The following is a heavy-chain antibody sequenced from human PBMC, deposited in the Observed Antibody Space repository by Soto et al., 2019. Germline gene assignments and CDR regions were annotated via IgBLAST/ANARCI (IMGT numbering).Heavy chain of an antibody. CDR1: GFTFSSYA. Sequence: QVQLVESGGGVVQPGRSLRLACAASGFTFSSYAMNWVRQAPGKGLEWVALISYDGSNKYYADSVKGRFTISSDSSKNTLYLQMNSLRAADTAVYYCGRCSSTSCHLGSDYWGQGTLVTVSS. J-gene: IGHJ4*02. D-gene: IGHD2-2*01. CDR3: GRCSSTSCHLGSDY. CDR2: ISYDGSNK. V-gene: IGHV3-30-3*01.